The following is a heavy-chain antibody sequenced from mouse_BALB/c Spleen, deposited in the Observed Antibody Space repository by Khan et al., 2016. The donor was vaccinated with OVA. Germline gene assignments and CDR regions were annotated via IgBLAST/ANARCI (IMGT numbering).Heavy chain of an antibody. V-gene: IGHV3-2*02. D-gene: IGHD2-13*01. J-gene: IGHJ4*01. CDR2: ISYTGST. CDR3: ARSLYYSDSYAMDY. Sequence: EVQLQESGPGLVKPSQSLSLTCTVTGYSITSDFAWNWIRQLPGNKLEWMGYISYTGSTSYSQSLKSRISITRDTSKNTFFLHLKSVTTEDSATYYCARSLYYSDSYAMDYWCQGTSVTVSS. CDR1: GYSITSDFA.